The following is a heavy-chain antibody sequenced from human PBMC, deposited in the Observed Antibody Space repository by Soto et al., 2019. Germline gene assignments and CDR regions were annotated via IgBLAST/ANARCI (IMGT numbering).Heavy chain of an antibody. J-gene: IGHJ3*02. V-gene: IGHV4-39*01. CDR3: ATTPSARGGNLRGAFDI. Sequence: SETLSLTCTVSGGSISSSSYYWGWIRQPPGKGLEWIGSIYYSGSTYYNPSLKSRVTISVDTSKNQFSLKLSSVTAADTAVYYCATTPSARGGNLRGAFDIWGQGTMVTVSS. CDR2: IYYSGST. CDR1: GGSISSSSYY. D-gene: IGHD2-21*02.